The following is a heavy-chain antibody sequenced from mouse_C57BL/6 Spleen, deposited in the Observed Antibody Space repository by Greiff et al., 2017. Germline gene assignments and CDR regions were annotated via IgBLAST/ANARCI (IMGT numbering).Heavy chain of an antibody. CDR2: ITPSSGYT. J-gene: IGHJ2*01. Sequence: QVQLQQSGAELARPGASVKMSCKASGYTFTSYTMPWVKQRPGQGLEWIGYITPSSGYTKYNQKFKDKATLTADKSSSTAYMQRSSRTSEDSAVYYCARGYYFDYWGQGTTLTVSS. V-gene: IGHV1-4*01. CDR1: GYTFTSYT. CDR3: ARGYYFDY.